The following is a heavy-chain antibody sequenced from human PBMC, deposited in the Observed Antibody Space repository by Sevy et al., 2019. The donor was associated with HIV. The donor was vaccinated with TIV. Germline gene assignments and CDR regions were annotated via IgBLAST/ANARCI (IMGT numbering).Heavy chain of an antibody. CDR2: ISSSGDST. J-gene: IGHJ4*02. CDR3: AREVVRGVIRDYFDF. D-gene: IGHD3-10*01. CDR1: GFSFSDYY. V-gene: IGHV3-11*01. Sequence: GGSLRLPCAASGFSFSDYYMNWIRQAPGKGLECISYISSSGDSTYYADSVKGRFTISMDNAKNSVYLQMNNLRADDTAVYFCAREVVRGVIRDYFDFWGQGTLVTVSS.